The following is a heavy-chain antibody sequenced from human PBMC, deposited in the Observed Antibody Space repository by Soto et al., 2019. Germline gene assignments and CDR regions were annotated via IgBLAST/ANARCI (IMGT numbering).Heavy chain of an antibody. J-gene: IGHJ5*02. CDR3: ATFGGITMVRGTNWFDP. V-gene: IGHV1-69*13. CDR1: GGTFSSYA. Sequence: SVKVSCKASGGTFSSYAISWVRQAPGQGLEWMGGIIPIFGTANYAQKFQGRVTITADESTSTAYMELSSLRSEDTAVYYCATFGGITMVRGTNWFDPWRQGTLVTVSS. CDR2: IIPIFGTA. D-gene: IGHD3-10*01.